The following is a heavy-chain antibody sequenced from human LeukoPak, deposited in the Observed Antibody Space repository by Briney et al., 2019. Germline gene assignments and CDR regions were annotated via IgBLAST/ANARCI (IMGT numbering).Heavy chain of an antibody. CDR3: ARDRRESSKPNDAFDI. V-gene: IGHV4-59*01. D-gene: IGHD4-11*01. CDR1: GGSISSYY. J-gene: IGHJ3*02. Sequence: SETLSLTCSVSGGSISSYYWSWIRQSPGKGLEWIGYIYYTGSTNYNPSLESRVTISIDTSKKQLSLKLRSVTAAATAVYYCARDRRESSKPNDAFDIWGQGTMVTVSS. CDR2: IYYTGST.